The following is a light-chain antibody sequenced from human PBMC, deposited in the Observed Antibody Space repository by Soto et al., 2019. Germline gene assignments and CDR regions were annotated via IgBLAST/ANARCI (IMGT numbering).Light chain of an antibody. CDR3: QHYESSLPSYT. V-gene: IGKV3-20*01. CDR2: TAS. J-gene: IGKJ2*01. CDR1: QSLASNY. Sequence: EIVLTQSPGTLSLSPGERATLSFRASQSLASNYLAWYQQKPGQAPRLLIYTASTRATGIPDRFSGSGSGTDFTLTISRLEPEDFAVYYCQHYESSLPSYTFGQGTKLEVK.